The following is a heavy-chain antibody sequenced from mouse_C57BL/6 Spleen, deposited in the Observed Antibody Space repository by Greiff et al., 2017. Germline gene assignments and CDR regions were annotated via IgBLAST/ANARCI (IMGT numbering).Heavy chain of an antibody. D-gene: IGHD3-3*01. CDR3: ARGGGDVNY. CDR2: IDPSDSYT. CDR1: GYTFTSYW. J-gene: IGHJ2*01. Sequence: QVQLQQPGAELVMPGASVKLSCKASGYTFTSYWMHWVKQRPGQGLEWIGEIDPSDSYTNYNQTFKGKSTLTVDKSSSTAYMQLSSLTSEDSAVYYLARGGGDVNYWGQGTTLTVSS. V-gene: IGHV1-69*01.